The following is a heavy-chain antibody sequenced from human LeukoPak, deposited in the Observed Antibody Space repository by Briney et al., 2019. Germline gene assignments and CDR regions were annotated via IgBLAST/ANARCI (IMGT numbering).Heavy chain of an antibody. CDR1: GFIVSNNY. Sequence: GGSLRLSCAASGFIVSNNYMSWVRQAPGKGLEWVSVLHSGGSTYYADSVKGRFTISRDNSKDTVYLQMNRLRAEDTAVYYCAREASGSYFHHWGQGTLVTVSS. D-gene: IGHD1-26*01. V-gene: IGHV3-53*01. CDR2: LHSGGST. J-gene: IGHJ1*01. CDR3: AREASGSYFHH.